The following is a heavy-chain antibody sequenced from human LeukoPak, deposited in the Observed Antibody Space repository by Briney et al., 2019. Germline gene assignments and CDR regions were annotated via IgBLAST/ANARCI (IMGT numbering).Heavy chain of an antibody. Sequence: GASVKVSCKASGYTFTSYDINWVRQATGQGLEWMGWMNPNSGNTGYAQKFQGRVTMTRNTSISTAYMELSSLRSEDTAVYYCARSSGNIYYYYGMDVWGQGTTVTVSS. CDR3: ARSSGNIYYYYGMDV. CDR1: GYTFTSYD. J-gene: IGHJ6*02. CDR2: MNPNSGNT. D-gene: IGHD6-19*01. V-gene: IGHV1-8*01.